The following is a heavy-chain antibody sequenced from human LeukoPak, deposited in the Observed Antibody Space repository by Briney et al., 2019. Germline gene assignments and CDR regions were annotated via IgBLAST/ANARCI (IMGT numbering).Heavy chain of an antibody. D-gene: IGHD3-3*01. Sequence: SETLSLTCTVSGGSISSYYWSWIRQPPGKGLEWIGYIYYSGSTNYNPSLKSRVTISVDTSKNQFSLKLSSVTAADTAVYYCARGGDFWSDYRFDPWGQGTLVTVSS. CDR3: ARGGDFWSDYRFDP. CDR2: IYYSGST. V-gene: IGHV4-59*08. J-gene: IGHJ5*02. CDR1: GGSISSYY.